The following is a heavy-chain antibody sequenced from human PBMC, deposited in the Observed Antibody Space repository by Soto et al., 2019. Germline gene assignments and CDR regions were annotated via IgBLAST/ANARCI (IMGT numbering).Heavy chain of an antibody. J-gene: IGHJ6*02. D-gene: IGHD6-13*01. CDR1: GGTFSSYA. CDR3: ARGIAAARYYYYGMDV. CDR2: IIPIFGTA. V-gene: IGHV1-69*06. Sequence: QVQLVQSGAEVKKPGSSVKVSCKASGGTFSSYAISWVRQAPGQGLEWMGGIIPIFGTANYAQKFQGRVTINADKSTSTANMELSSLRSEDTAVYYCARGIAAARYYYYGMDVWGQGTKVTVSS.